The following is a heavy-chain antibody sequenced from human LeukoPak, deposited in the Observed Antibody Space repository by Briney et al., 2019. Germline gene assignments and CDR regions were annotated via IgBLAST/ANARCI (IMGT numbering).Heavy chain of an antibody. CDR3: AKDVPFTGGGAIVY. V-gene: IGHV3-15*01. Sequence: GGSLSLSCAASGFTFSSHSMNWVRQAPGKGLEWVGHIKSKADGGTTDYAAPVKGRFTISRDDSQNALYLQMNTLKTEDTAVYYCAKDVPFTGGGAIVYWGQGTPVTVSS. CDR1: GFTFSSHS. D-gene: IGHD3-16*01. CDR2: IKSKADGGTT. J-gene: IGHJ4*02.